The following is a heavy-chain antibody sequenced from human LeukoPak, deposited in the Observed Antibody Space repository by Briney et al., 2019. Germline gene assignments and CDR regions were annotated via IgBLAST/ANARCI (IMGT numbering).Heavy chain of an antibody. Sequence: GSSVKVSCKXSGGTFSSYTISWVRRAPGQGLEWMGRIIPILGIANYAQKFQGRVTITADKSTSTAYMELSSLRSEDTAVYYCARVGTGTTYAFDIWGQGTMVTVSS. J-gene: IGHJ3*02. D-gene: IGHD1-1*01. CDR2: IIPILGIA. V-gene: IGHV1-69*02. CDR3: ARVGTGTTYAFDI. CDR1: GGTFSSYT.